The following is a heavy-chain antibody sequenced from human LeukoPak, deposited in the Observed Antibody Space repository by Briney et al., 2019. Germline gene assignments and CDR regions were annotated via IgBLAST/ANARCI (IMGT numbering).Heavy chain of an antibody. J-gene: IGHJ4*02. D-gene: IGHD6-6*01. CDR2: ISWNSGSI. Sequence: GRSLRLSCAASGFTFDDYAMHWVRQAPGKGLEWVSGISWNSGSIGYADSVKGRFTISRDNAKNSLYLQMNSLRAEDTALYYCAKGGIAARRTWFDYWGQGTLVTVSS. CDR3: AKGGIAARRTWFDY. CDR1: GFTFDDYA. V-gene: IGHV3-9*01.